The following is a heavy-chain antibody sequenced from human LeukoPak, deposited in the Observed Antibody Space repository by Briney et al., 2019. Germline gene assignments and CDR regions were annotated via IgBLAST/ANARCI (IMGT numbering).Heavy chain of an antibody. J-gene: IGHJ5*02. CDR1: GGSISSHY. Sequence: SETLSLTCTVSGGSISSHYWSWIRQPPGKGLEWIGYIYYIGSTNYNPSLKSRVTISVDTSKNQFSLKLSSVTAADTAVYYCARDGGDYDFRSGYYPQNWFDPWGQGTLVTVSS. CDR2: IYYIGST. D-gene: IGHD3-3*01. V-gene: IGHV4-59*11. CDR3: ARDGGDYDFRSGYYPQNWFDP.